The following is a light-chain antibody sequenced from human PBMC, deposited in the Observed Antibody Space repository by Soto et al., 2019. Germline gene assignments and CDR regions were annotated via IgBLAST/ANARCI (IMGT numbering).Light chain of an antibody. Sequence: QSVLTQPASVSGSPGQSITISCTGTSSDVGGYNYVSWYQQHPGKAPKLMIYDVSNRPSGVSNRFSGSKSGNTASLTISGLQAEDEADYYCSSYTSSSTRLFGTGTKLTVL. J-gene: IGLJ1*01. CDR1: SSDVGGYNY. CDR3: SSYTSSSTRL. CDR2: DVS. V-gene: IGLV2-14*01.